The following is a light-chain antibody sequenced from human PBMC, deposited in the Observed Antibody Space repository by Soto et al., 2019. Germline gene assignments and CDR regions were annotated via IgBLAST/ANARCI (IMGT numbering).Light chain of an antibody. J-gene: IGKJ4*01. Sequence: EIVLTQSPGTLSLSPGEGGTLSCRASQSISGNLAWYQQKPGQAPRLLIYGASTRATGIPARFSGSGSGTDFTLTISRLEPDDSAVYYCQQCDDSPLTFGGGTKVDI. CDR2: GAS. CDR1: QSISGN. V-gene: IGKV3-20*01. CDR3: QQCDDSPLT.